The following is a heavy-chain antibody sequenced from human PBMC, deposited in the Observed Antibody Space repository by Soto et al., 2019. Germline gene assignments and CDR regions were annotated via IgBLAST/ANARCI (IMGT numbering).Heavy chain of an antibody. CDR3: ASPKRFSYGMDV. D-gene: IGHD3-3*01. J-gene: IGHJ6*02. Sequence: SETLSLTCTVSGGSISSGDYDWSWIRQPPGKGLEWIGYIYYSGSTYYNPSLKSRVTISVDASKNQFSLKLSSVTAADTAVYYCASPKRFSYGMDVWGQGTTVTVSS. CDR1: GGSISSGDYD. CDR2: IYYSGST. V-gene: IGHV4-30-4*01.